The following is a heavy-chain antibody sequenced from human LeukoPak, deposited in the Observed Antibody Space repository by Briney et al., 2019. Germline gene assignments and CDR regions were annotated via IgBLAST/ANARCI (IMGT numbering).Heavy chain of an antibody. CDR3: ERGCSSTSCPSNLTQYYCYYGIDD. CDR1: GFTFSNYY. Sequence: GGSLRLSCAASGFTFSNYYMSWIRQAPGKGLELVSYISRSGSTIYYADSEKGRFTISRDNAKNSLSLQMNSLRAEDTAVYYCERGCSSTSCPSNLTQYYCYYGIDDWGQGTTVTVSS. V-gene: IGHV3-11*04. J-gene: IGHJ6*02. D-gene: IGHD2-2*01. CDR2: ISRSGSTI.